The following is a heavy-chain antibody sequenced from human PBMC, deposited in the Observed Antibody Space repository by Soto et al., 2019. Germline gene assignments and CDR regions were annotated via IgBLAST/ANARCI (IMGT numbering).Heavy chain of an antibody. CDR1: GVTFSDYY. CDR3: ARDQYYYGSGSYPYYYYGMDV. D-gene: IGHD3-10*01. CDR2: ISSSGSTI. V-gene: IGHV3-11*01. J-gene: IGHJ6*02. Sequence: QVQLVESGGGLVKPGGSLRLSCAASGVTFSDYYMSWIRQAPGKGLEWFSYISSSGSTIYYADSVKGRFTISRDNAKNSLYLQMNSLRAEDTAVYYCARDQYYYGSGSYPYYYYGMDVWGQGTTVTVSS.